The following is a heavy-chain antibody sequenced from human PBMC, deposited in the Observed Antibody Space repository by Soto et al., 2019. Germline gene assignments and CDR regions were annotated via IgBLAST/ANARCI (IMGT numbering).Heavy chain of an antibody. CDR1: GYTLSAYY. CDR2: INAANGDT. V-gene: IGHV1-3*01. D-gene: IGHD6-13*01. Sequence: ASVKVSCKASGYTLSAYYMHWVRQAPGQRLEWMGWINAANGDTKYSPKFQGRVTITRDTSASTAYMELSSLRSEDTAVYYCVRRHVSATGIDWFDPWGQGTLVTVSS. J-gene: IGHJ5*02. CDR3: VRRHVSATGIDWFDP.